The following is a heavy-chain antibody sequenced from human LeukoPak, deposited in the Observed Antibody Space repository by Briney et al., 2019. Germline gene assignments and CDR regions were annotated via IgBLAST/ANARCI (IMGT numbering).Heavy chain of an antibody. CDR1: GYTFTIYG. Sequence: ASVKVSFTASGYTFTIYGISWVRQAPGQGLEWMGWISAYNGNTNYAQKFQGRVTITADESTSTAYMELSSLRSEDTAVYYCARDDEYYYDSSAQPLPGGAFDIWGQGTMVTVSS. J-gene: IGHJ3*02. CDR2: ISAYNGNT. CDR3: ARDDEYYYDSSAQPLPGGAFDI. V-gene: IGHV1-18*01. D-gene: IGHD3-22*01.